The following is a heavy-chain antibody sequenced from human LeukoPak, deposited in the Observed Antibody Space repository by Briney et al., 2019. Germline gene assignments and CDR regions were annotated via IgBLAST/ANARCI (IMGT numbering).Heavy chain of an antibody. Sequence: PGRSLRLSCVVSGFTFSTHGFHWVRQAPGKGLKWVSVIWHDGGRKEYADSVRGRFTISRDNSNLYLQMNSLRAEDTAIYYCARDIGTSGFNLDYWGPGTPITVSS. V-gene: IGHV3-33*01. CDR1: GFTFSTHG. CDR2: IWHDGGRK. CDR3: ARDIGTSGFNLDY. J-gene: IGHJ4*02. D-gene: IGHD5-24*01.